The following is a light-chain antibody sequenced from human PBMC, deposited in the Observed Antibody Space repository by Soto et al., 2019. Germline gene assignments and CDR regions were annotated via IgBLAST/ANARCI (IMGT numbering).Light chain of an antibody. V-gene: IGLV2-14*01. J-gene: IGLJ1*01. CDR2: DVT. CDR1: SSDVGAYNF. Sequence: QSVLAQPAPVSGSPGQSITISCTGTSSDVGAYNFVSWYQQHPGKAPKLMIYDVTNRPSGVSDRFSGSKSGNMASLSISGLQAEDEADYYCNSYTSSSTYVFGTGTKVTVL. CDR3: NSYTSSSTYV.